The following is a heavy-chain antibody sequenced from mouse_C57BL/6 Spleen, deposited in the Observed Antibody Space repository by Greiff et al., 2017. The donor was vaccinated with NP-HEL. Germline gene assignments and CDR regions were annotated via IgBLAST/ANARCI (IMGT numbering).Heavy chain of an antibody. V-gene: IGHV5-17*01. D-gene: IGHD1-1*01. CDR3: ARGFIYYYGSSYVWYFDV. CDR1: GFTFSDYG. CDR2: ISSGSSTI. J-gene: IGHJ1*03. Sequence: EVKLMESGGGLVKPGGSLKLSCAASGFTFSDYGMHWVRQAPEKGLEWVAYISSGSSTIYYADTVKGRFTISRDNAKNTLFLQMTSLRSEDTAMYYCARGFIYYYGSSYVWYFDVWGTGTTVTVSS.